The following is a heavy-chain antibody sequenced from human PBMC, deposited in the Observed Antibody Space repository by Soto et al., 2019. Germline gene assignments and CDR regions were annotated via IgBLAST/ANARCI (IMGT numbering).Heavy chain of an antibody. Sequence: SAPLSLGCTVSGGSIVSSSYYWGWIRPHPGKGLEWIGSIYYSGSTYYNPSLKSRVTISVATSKNQFSLKLSSVTAADTAVYFCAKRRAVSDTVELDRWAHGTLLTVSS. CDR1: GGSIVSSSYY. D-gene: IGHD6-19*01. CDR2: IYYSGST. CDR3: AKRRAVSDTVELDR. V-gene: IGHV4-39*01. J-gene: IGHJ5*02.